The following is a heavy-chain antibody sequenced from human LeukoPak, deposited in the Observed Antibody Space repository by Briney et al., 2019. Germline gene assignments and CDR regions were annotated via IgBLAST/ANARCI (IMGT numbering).Heavy chain of an antibody. Sequence: ASVKVSCKASGYSFTGHYMHWVRQAPGQGLEGMGVINPRGTSTIYAEKFQGRIIMTRDLSTTTDYMELSSLKSDDTAVYYCARDNSMHERGWWFDPWGQGTLVTVSS. CDR2: INPRGTST. D-gene: IGHD4-23*01. J-gene: IGHJ5*02. CDR3: ARDNSMHERGWWFDP. CDR1: GYSFTGHY. V-gene: IGHV1-46*01.